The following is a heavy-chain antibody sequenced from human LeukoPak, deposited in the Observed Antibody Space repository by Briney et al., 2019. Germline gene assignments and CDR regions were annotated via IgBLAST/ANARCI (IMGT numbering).Heavy chain of an antibody. J-gene: IGHJ4*02. CDR1: GFTFSTHT. CDR3: ARAGGSTVSHSDY. D-gene: IGHD4-17*01. V-gene: IGHV3-21*01. CDR2: ISSSSAYI. Sequence: GGSLRLSCAGAGFTFSTHTINWVRQAPGKGLEWVSSISSSSAYIYYADSVKGRFTISKDNAKNSLYPQMNSLRAEDTAVYYCARAGGSTVSHSDYWGQGTLVTVSS.